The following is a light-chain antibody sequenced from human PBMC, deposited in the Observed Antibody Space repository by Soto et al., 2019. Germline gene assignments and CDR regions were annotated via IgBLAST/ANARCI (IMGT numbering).Light chain of an antibody. CDR1: QSISSW. J-gene: IGKJ2*01. CDR3: QQANSFPHT. CDR2: AAS. V-gene: IGKV1-12*01. Sequence: DIQMTQSPSSVSASVGDRVTSTCRASQSISSWLAWYQQKPGKAPKLLIYAASSLQSGVPSRSSGSGSGIDFTLTISSLQPEDFATYYCQQANSFPHTFGQGTKLEIK.